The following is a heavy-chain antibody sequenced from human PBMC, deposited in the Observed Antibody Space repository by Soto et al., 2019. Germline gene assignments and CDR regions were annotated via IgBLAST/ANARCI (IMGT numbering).Heavy chain of an antibody. D-gene: IGHD3-22*01. V-gene: IGHV3-15*01. CDR3: TTVRTAMIVAVFDN. CDR1: GFTFSDAW. J-gene: IGHJ4*02. CDR2: IKSKADGETT. Sequence: KAGGSLRLSCAVSGFTFSDAWMTWVRQAPGKGLEWVGRIKSKADGETTDYAAAVKGRFTISRDHSKNTLYLQMGSLKTEDTAVYFCTTVRTAMIVAVFDNWGQGTPVTVSS.